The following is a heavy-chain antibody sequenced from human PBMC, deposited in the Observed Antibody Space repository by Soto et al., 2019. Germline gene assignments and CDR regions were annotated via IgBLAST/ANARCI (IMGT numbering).Heavy chain of an antibody. J-gene: IGHJ3*02. CDR2: IYYSGST. V-gene: IGHV4-39*01. CDR1: GCSISSSSYY. CDR3: ARRYSSGWYGYAFDI. Sequence: SETLSLTCTVSGCSISSSSYYWGWIRQPPGKGLEWIGSIYYSGSTYYNPSLKSRVTISVDTSKNQFSLKLSSVTAADTAVYYCARRYSSGWYGYAFDIWGQGTMVPVSS. D-gene: IGHD6-19*01.